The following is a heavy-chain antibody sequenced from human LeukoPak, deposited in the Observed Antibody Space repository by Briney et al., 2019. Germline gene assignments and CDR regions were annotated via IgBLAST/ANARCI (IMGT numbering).Heavy chain of an antibody. J-gene: IGHJ4*02. Sequence: PSETLSLTCAVYGGSFSGYYWSWIRQPPGKGLEWIGEINHSGSTNYNPSLKSRVTISVDTSKNQFSLKLSSVTAADTAVYYCAKDPITMIVVVSNWGQGTLVTVSS. CDR1: GGSFSGYY. CDR2: INHSGST. V-gene: IGHV4-34*01. D-gene: IGHD3-22*01. CDR3: AKDPITMIVVVSN.